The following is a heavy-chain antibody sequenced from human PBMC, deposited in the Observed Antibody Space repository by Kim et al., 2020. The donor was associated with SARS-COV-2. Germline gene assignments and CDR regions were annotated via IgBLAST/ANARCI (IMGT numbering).Heavy chain of an antibody. V-gene: IGHV3-23*01. D-gene: IGHD6-19*01. Sequence: GGSLRLSCAASGFTFSSYAMSWVRQAPGTGLEWVSAISGSGGSTYYADSVKGRFTISRDNSKNTLYLQMNSLRAEDTAVYYCAKVKGVIAVAGTGAFDIWCQGTMVTVSS. J-gene: IGHJ3*02. CDR3: AKVKGVIAVAGTGAFDI. CDR1: GFTFSSYA. CDR2: ISGSGGST.